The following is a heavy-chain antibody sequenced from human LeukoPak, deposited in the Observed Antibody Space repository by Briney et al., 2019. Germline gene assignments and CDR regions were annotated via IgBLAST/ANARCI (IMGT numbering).Heavy chain of an antibody. J-gene: IGHJ3*02. D-gene: IGHD3-3*01. CDR2: ISGSGDST. CDR1: GFIFSSFA. Sequence: GALRLSCAASGFIFSSFAMNWVRQAPGKGLEWVSIISGSGDSTYYTDSVRGRFIISRGNSKNTLYLQMNSLRAEDTAVYYCAKDGRFDAFDIWGQGTMVTVSS. V-gene: IGHV3-23*01. CDR3: AKDGRFDAFDI.